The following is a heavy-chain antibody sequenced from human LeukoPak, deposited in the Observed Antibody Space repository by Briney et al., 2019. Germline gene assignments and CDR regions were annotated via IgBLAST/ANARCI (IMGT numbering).Heavy chain of an antibody. D-gene: IGHD3-10*01. CDR2: MNPNSGNT. Sequence: GASVKVSCKASGYTFTSYDINWVRQATGQGLEWMGWMNPNSGNTGYAQKFQGRVTMTRNTSISTAYMELSSLRSEDTAVYYCARTYYYGSGSYYSYYYYGMDVWSQGTTVTVSS. CDR1: GYTFTSYD. V-gene: IGHV1-8*01. J-gene: IGHJ6*02. CDR3: ARTYYYGSGSYYSYYYYGMDV.